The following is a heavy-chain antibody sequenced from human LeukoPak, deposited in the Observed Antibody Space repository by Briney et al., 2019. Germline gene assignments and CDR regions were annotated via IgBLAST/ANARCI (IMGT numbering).Heavy chain of an antibody. D-gene: IGHD2-15*01. CDR2: INPNSGGT. Sequence: ASVKVSCKASGYTFTGYYMHWVRQAPGQGLEWMGWINPNSGGTNYAQKFQGRVTMTRDTSISTAYMELSRLRSDDTAVYYCARTRPVVAATNYYYYGMDVWGQGTTVTVSS. V-gene: IGHV1-2*02. CDR1: GYTFTGYY. CDR3: ARTRPVVAATNYYYYGMDV. J-gene: IGHJ6*02.